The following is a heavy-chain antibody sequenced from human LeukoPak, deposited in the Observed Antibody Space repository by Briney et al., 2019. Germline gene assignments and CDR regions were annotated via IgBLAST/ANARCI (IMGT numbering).Heavy chain of an antibody. CDR1: GGSISSGGYY. Sequence: PSETLSLTCTVSGGSISSGGYYWSWIPQHPGKGLEWIGYIYYSGSTYYNPSLKSRVTISVDTSKNQFSLKLSSVTAADTAVYYCARDRAARPHFDYWGQGTLVTVSS. J-gene: IGHJ4*02. CDR3: ARDRAARPHFDY. CDR2: IYYSGST. V-gene: IGHV4-31*03. D-gene: IGHD6-6*01.